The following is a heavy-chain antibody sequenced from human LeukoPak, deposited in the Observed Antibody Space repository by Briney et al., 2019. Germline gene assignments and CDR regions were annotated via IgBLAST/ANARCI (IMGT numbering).Heavy chain of an antibody. CDR3: ARGGYTKSTPFDY. V-gene: IGHV1-2*06. CDR2: INPNSGGT. D-gene: IGHD5-24*01. Sequence: ASVKVSCKASGYTFTCYYMHWVRQAPGQGLEWMGRINPNSGGTNYAQKFQGRVTMTRDTSISTAYMELSRLRSDDTAVYYCARGGYTKSTPFDYWGQGTLVTVSS. CDR1: GYTFTCYY. J-gene: IGHJ4*02.